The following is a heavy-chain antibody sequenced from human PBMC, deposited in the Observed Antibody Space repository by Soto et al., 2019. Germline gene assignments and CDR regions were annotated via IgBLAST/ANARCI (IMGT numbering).Heavy chain of an antibody. V-gene: IGHV4-39*01. J-gene: IGHJ6*02. CDR2: IYYSGST. CDR1: GGSISSSSYY. CDR3: ALAAALSAHYYYGMDV. D-gene: IGHD6-13*01. Sequence: SETLSLTCTVSGGSISSSSYYWGWIRQPPGKGLEWIGSIYYSGSTYYNPSLKSRVTISVDTSKNQFSLKLSSVTAADTAVYYCALAAALSAHYYYGMDVWGQGTTVTVSS.